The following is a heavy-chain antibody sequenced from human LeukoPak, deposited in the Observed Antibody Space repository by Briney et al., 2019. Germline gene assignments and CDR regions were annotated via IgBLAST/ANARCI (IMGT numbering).Heavy chain of an antibody. CDR2: ISYDGSNK. D-gene: IGHD6-6*01. CDR1: GFTFSSYA. CDR3: ARSSDDAFDI. J-gene: IGHJ3*02. Sequence: GGSLRLSCAASGFTFSSYAMNWVRQAPGKGLEWVAVISYDGSNKYYADSVKGRFTISRDNSKNTLYLQMNSLRAEDTAVYYCARSSDDAFDIWGQGTMVTVSS. V-gene: IGHV3-30*04.